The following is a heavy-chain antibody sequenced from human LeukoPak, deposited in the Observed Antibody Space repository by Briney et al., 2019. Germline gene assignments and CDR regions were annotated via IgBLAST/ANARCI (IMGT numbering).Heavy chain of an antibody. V-gene: IGHV4-34*01. CDR1: GASFSGYY. D-gene: IGHD6-6*01. J-gene: IGHJ4*02. CDR2: INHSGST. Sequence: SETLSLTCAVYGASFSGYYWSWIRQPPGKGLEWIGEINHSGSTNYNPSLKSRVTISVDRSKNQFSLKLSSVTAADTAVYYCARGGRSIAARPPYFDYWGQGTLVTVSS. CDR3: ARGGRSIAARPPYFDY.